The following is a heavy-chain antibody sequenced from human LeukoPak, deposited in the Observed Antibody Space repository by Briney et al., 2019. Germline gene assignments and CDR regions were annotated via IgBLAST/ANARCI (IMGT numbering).Heavy chain of an antibody. Sequence: GGSLRLSCAASGFTVSSNYMSWVRQAPGKGLEWVSVIYSGGSTYYADSVKGRFTISRDNSKNTLYLQMNSLRAEDTAVYYCARDVVVVAAFYYYYGMDVWGQGTTVTVSS. CDR3: ARDVVVVAAFYYYYGMDV. D-gene: IGHD2-15*01. V-gene: IGHV3-66*01. J-gene: IGHJ6*02. CDR1: GFTVSSNY. CDR2: IYSGGST.